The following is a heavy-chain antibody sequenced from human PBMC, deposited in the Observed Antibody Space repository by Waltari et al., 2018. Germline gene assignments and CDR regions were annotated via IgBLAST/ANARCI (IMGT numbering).Heavy chain of an antibody. CDR3: ATAYSNSCFNH. J-gene: IGHJ4*02. Sequence: EVQLLESGGGLVEPGGSLRLSCAASGFIFSSYAMGWVRQAPGKGLGWVSVVCDSGRCTYYADSVKGRFSISRDNSKNTVFLQINSLRAEDTAVYFCATAYSNSCFNHWGQGTLVTVSS. CDR1: GFIFSSYA. CDR2: VCDSGRCT. D-gene: IGHD5-18*01. V-gene: IGHV3-23*01.